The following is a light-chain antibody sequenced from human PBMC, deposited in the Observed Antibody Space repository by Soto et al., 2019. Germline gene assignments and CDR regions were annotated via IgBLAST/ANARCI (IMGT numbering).Light chain of an antibody. CDR3: QQTVSNFIS. V-gene: IGKV1-39*01. J-gene: IGKJ4*01. CDR2: AAS. CDR1: QTIDTY. Sequence: DIQMTQSPSSLSASVGDRVTITCRSSQTIDTYLNWFQQEPGQGPKLLIYAASNLQSGVPSRFSGSGSGTNFSVTISSLQPDDSATYYCQQTVSNFISFGGGTKVEI.